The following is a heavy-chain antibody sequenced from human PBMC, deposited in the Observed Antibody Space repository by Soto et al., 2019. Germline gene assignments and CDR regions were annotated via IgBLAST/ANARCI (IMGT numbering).Heavy chain of an antibody. CDR1: GFTVSSNY. Sequence: EVQLVESGGGLVQPGGSLRLSCAASGFTVSSNYMSWVRQAPGKGLEWVSIIYSCGSTSFADSVRGRFTISRDNSKNKLYLQMKSQRAEDTAVYYCAEQNWGDGMDVWGQGTTVTVSS. J-gene: IGHJ6*02. CDR3: AEQNWGDGMDV. D-gene: IGHD3-16*01. V-gene: IGHV3-66*01. CDR2: IYSCGST.